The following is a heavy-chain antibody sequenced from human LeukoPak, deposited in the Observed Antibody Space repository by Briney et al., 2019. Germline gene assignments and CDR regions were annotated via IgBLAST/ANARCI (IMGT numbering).Heavy chain of an antibody. CDR3: ASRSLPFDY. V-gene: IGHV3-30*07. Sequence: SVKGRFTISRDSSKHTLYLQMNGLRAEDTAVYYCASRSLPFDYWGQGTLVTVSS. J-gene: IGHJ4*02. D-gene: IGHD5/OR15-5a*01.